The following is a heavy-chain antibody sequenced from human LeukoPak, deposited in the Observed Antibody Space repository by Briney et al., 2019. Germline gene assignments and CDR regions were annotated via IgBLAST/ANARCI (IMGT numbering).Heavy chain of an antibody. CDR2: IYSGGST. J-gene: IGHJ4*02. CDR1: GFTVSSNY. V-gene: IGHV3-53*01. CDR3: ARVWFIAVAGTSCYFDY. Sequence: GGSLRLSCAASGFTVSSNYMSWVRQAPGKGLEWVSVIYSGGSTYYADSVKGRFTISRDNSKNTLYLQMNSLRAEDTAVYYCARVWFIAVAGTSCYFDYWGQGTLVTVSS. D-gene: IGHD6-19*01.